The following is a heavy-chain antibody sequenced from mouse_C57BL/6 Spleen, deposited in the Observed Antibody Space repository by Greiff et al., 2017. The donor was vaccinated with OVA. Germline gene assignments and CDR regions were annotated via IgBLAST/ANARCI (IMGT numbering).Heavy chain of an antibody. CDR1: GYTFTSYW. CDR2: IYPSDSET. J-gene: IGHJ1*03. Sequence: VQLQQPGAELVRPGSSVKLSCKASGYTFTSYWMDWVKQRPGQGLEWIGNIYPSDSETHYNQKFKDKATLTVDKSSSTAYMQLSSLTSEDSAVYYCARWALITTVVAPHFDVWGTGTTVTVSS. CDR3: ARWALITTVVAPHFDV. V-gene: IGHV1-61*01. D-gene: IGHD1-1*01.